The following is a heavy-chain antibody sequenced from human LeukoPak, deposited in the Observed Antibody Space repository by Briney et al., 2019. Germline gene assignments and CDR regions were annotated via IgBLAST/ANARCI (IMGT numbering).Heavy chain of an antibody. D-gene: IGHD2-2*02. CDR3: ARYFRDQYCSSTSCYMGHGFDP. Sequence: SVKVSCKASGGTFSSYAISWVRQAPGQGLEWMGGIIPIFGTANYAQKFQGRVTITADESTSTAYMELSSLRSEDTAVYYCARYFRDQYCSSTSCYMGHGFDPWGQGTLVTVSS. CDR2: IIPIFGTA. V-gene: IGHV1-69*01. J-gene: IGHJ5*02. CDR1: GGTFSSYA.